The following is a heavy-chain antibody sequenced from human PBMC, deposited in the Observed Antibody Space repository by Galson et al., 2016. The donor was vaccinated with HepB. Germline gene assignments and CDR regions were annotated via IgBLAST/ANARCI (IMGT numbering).Heavy chain of an antibody. V-gene: IGHV4-4*02. D-gene: IGHD2-15*01. CDR3: ARDSPLVEGFYGMDV. Sequence: SETLSLTCAVSGGSITSSNWWSWVRQPPGKGLEWIGEIYHSGSTNYNPSLKNRVTISIDKSKNQFSLKLSSVTAADTAVYYCARDSPLVEGFYGMDVWGQGTTITVSS. CDR2: IYHSGST. CDR1: GGSITSSNW. J-gene: IGHJ6*02.